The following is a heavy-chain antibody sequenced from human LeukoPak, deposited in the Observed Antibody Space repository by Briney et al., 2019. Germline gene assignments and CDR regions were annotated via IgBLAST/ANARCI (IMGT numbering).Heavy chain of an antibody. D-gene: IGHD4-11*01. CDR2: ISAYNGNT. J-gene: IGHJ4*02. CDR3: ARDVEATVKGGYFDY. CDR1: GYTFTSYG. V-gene: IGHV1-18*01. Sequence: ASVKVSCKASGYTFTSYGISWVRQAPGQGLEWMGWISAYNGNTNYAQKLQGRVTMTTDTSTSTAYMELRSLRSEDTAVYYCARDVEATVKGGYFDYWGQGTLVTVSS.